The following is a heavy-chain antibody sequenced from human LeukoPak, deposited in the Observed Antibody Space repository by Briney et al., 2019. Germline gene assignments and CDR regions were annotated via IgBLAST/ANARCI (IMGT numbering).Heavy chain of an antibody. CDR3: ARGRYFDL. Sequence: GGSLRLSCAASGFSLSIYSMSWVRQAPGKGLEWLSYISTNSLGMYYADSVRGRVTISKDYDKNSLYLQMNNLRAADTAVYYCARGRYFDLWGRGTMVTVSS. CDR2: ISTNSLGM. V-gene: IGHV3-48*01. J-gene: IGHJ2*01. CDR1: GFSLSIYS.